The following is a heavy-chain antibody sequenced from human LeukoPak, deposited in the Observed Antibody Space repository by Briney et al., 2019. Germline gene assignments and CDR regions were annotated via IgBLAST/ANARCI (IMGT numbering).Heavy chain of an antibody. CDR3: ARGTVSGEDYYYMDV. V-gene: IGHV1-18*01. CDR1: GYTFTSYG. Sequence: ASVKVSCKASGYTFTSYGISWVRQAPGEGLEWMGWISGLNGDTKYAQRIQGRVTLTTDTSTRTAYMELRSLRSDDTAVYYCARGTVSGEDYYYMDVWGKGTTVIVSS. CDR2: ISGLNGDT. J-gene: IGHJ6*03. D-gene: IGHD4-11*01.